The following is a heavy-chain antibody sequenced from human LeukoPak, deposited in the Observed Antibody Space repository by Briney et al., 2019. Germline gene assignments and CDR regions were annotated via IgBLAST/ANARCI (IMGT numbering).Heavy chain of an antibody. CDR2: INPSGGST. CDR3: ASSVGGSYPYYYYYMDV. J-gene: IGHJ6*03. Sequence: ASVKVSCKASGGTFSSYAISWVRQAPGQGLEWMGIINPSGGSTSYAQKFQGRVTMTRDMSTSTVYMELSSLRSEDTAVYYCASSVGGSYPYYYYYMDVWGKGTTVTVSS. D-gene: IGHD1-26*01. CDR1: GGTFSSYA. V-gene: IGHV1-46*01.